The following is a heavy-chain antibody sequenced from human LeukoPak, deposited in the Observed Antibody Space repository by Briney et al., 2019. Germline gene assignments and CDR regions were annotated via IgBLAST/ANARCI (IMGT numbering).Heavy chain of an antibody. D-gene: IGHD3-22*01. CDR1: GGSISSYY. Sequence: SETLSLTCTVSGGSISSYYWSWIRQPPGKGLEWIGYIYYSGSTNYNPSLKSRVTISVDTSKNQFSLKLSSVTAADTAVYYCARSYYDSSGYFDYWGQGTLVTVSS. CDR3: ARSYYDSSGYFDY. V-gene: IGHV4-59*01. CDR2: IYYSGST. J-gene: IGHJ4*02.